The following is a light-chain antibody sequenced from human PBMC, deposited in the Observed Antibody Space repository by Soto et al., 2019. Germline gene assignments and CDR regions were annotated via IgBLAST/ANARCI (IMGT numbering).Light chain of an antibody. J-gene: IGKJ1*01. Sequence: EIVLTQSPGTLSLSPGERATLSCRASQSISSSYLAWYQQKPGQAPSLLIYGASKRATGIPDRFSGSGSGTDFTLTISRLESEDLAVYYCQQYGSAPAWTFGQGTKVEIK. CDR2: GAS. CDR3: QQYGSAPAWT. CDR1: QSISSSY. V-gene: IGKV3-20*01.